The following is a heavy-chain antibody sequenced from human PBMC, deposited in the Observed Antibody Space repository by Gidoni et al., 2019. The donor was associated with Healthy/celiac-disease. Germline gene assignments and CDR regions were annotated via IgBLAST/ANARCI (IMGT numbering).Heavy chain of an antibody. D-gene: IGHD3-10*01. Sequence: VQLVQSGAEVTKPASSVQVSCKASGGTFSSYAISWVRQAPGQGLEWMGGIIPIFGTANYAQKFQGRVTITADESTSTAYMELSSLRSEDTAVYYCASGAMVQDYYYYGMDVWGQGTTVTVSS. CDR2: IIPIFGTA. V-gene: IGHV1-69*01. CDR3: ASGAMVQDYYYYGMDV. CDR1: GGTFSSYA. J-gene: IGHJ6*02.